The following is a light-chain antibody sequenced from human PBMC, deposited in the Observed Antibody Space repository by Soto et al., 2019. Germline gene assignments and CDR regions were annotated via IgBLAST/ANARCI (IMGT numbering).Light chain of an antibody. CDR2: RNG. Sequence: QSVLTQPPSASATPGQGVMISCSGSSVNIGSNYVYWYQQLPGTAPKLLIYRNGQRPSGVPDRFSGSKSGTSASLAISGLRSEDEADYYCAVWDDSLDGVVFGGGTQLTV. CDR1: SVNIGSNY. CDR3: AVWDDSLDGVV. J-gene: IGLJ3*02. V-gene: IGLV1-47*01.